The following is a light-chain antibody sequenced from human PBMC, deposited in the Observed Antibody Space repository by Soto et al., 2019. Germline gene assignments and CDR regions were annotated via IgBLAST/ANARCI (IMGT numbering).Light chain of an antibody. Sequence: VLTQPPSVSGAPGQRVTMSCTGSSSNIGAGYDVHWYQQLPGTAPKLLIYGNSNRPSGVPDRFSGSKSGTSASLAITGLQAEDEADYYCQSYDSSLNAYVFGTGTKVTVL. CDR1: SSNIGAGYD. CDR2: GNS. CDR3: QSYDSSLNAYV. V-gene: IGLV1-40*01. J-gene: IGLJ1*01.